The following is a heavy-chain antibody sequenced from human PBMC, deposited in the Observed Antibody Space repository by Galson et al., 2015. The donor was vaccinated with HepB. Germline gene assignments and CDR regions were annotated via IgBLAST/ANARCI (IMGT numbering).Heavy chain of an antibody. CDR2: IKQDGSEK. Sequence: SLRLSCAASGFTFSSYWMSWVRQAPGKGLEWVANIKQDGSEKYYVDSVKGRLTISRDNAKNSLYLQMNSLRAEDTAVYYCARDRYSSSWSPGYGMDVWGQGTTVTVSS. CDR3: ARDRYSSSWSPGYGMDV. V-gene: IGHV3-7*03. D-gene: IGHD6-13*01. CDR1: GFTFSSYW. J-gene: IGHJ6*02.